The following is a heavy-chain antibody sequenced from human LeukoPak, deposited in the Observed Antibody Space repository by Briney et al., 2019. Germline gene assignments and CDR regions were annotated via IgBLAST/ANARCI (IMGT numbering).Heavy chain of an antibody. CDR1: DGSISSYY. V-gene: IGHV4-59*12. J-gene: IGHJ4*02. D-gene: IGHD3-10*01. Sequence: SETLSLTCTVSDGSISSYYWHWIRQPPGKGLEWIGYIYYSGSTNYNPSLKSRVTISIDTSKNEFSLKVTSVTAADTAVYYCARDPYDSGIWGQGTLVTVSS. CDR2: IYYSGST. CDR3: ARDPYDSGI.